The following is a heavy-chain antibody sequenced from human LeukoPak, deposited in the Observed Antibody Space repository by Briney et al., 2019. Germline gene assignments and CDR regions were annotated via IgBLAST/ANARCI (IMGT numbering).Heavy chain of an antibody. CDR1: GFTFSSYE. CDR2: ISSSGSTM. V-gene: IGHV3-48*03. CDR3: ARDYGGAQLDS. Sequence: PGGSLRLSCAASGFTFSSYEMNWVRQAPGKGLEWVSYISSSGSTMYYADSVKGRFTISRDNAKNLLYLQMNSLRAEDTAVYYCARDYGGAQLDSWGQGALVIVSS. D-gene: IGHD3-10*01. J-gene: IGHJ4*02.